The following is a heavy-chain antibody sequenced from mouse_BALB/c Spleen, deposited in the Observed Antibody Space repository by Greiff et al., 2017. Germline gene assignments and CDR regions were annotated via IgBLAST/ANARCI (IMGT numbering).Heavy chain of an antibody. CDR3: ARQGYGSSYGYFDV. D-gene: IGHD1-1*01. Sequence: EVMLVESGGGLVKLGGSLKLSCAASGFTFSSYYMSWVRQTPEKRLELVAAINSNGGSTYYPDTVKGRFTISRDNAKNTLYLQMSSLKSEDTALYYCARQGYGSSYGYFDVWGAGTTVTVSS. V-gene: IGHV5-6-2*01. J-gene: IGHJ1*01. CDR1: GFTFSSYY. CDR2: INSNGGST.